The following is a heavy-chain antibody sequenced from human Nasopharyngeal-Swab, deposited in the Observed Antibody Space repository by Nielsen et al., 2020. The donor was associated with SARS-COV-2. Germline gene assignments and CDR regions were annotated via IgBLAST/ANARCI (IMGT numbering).Heavy chain of an antibody. Sequence: GESLKISCEVSGFSVSYNYMSWVRQAPGKGLEWVAVIYSRGETHYTDSVRGRFTISRDNSKNTLYLQMNSLRAEDTAVYYCARDFPLYGSGSYYNVDWGQGTLVTVSS. CDR1: GFSVSYNY. CDR2: IYSRGET. J-gene: IGHJ4*02. V-gene: IGHV3-66*01. D-gene: IGHD3-10*01. CDR3: ARDFPLYGSGSYYNVD.